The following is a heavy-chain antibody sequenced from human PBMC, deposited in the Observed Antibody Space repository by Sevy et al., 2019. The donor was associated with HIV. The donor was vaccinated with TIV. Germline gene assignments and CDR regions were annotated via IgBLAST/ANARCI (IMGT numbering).Heavy chain of an antibody. CDR2: IIPILGTV. Sequence: ASVKVSCKASGGTFSSYGISWVRQAPGQGLEWRGGIIPILGTVNYAQKFQGRVTITADESTKTAYMELSSLRSEDTAVYYCARGGGNGWYYFAYWGQETLVTVSS. CDR3: ARGGGNGWYYFAY. D-gene: IGHD6-19*01. V-gene: IGHV1-69*13. J-gene: IGHJ4*02. CDR1: GGTFSSYG.